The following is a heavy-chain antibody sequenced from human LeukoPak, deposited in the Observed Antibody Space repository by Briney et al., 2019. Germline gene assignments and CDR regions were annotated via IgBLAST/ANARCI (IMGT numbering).Heavy chain of an antibody. Sequence: SETLSLTCTVSGGSNTRYYWSWIRRPPGKGLEWIGYISYSGGTDYNPSLKGRLTISMDTSKSQFSLKLSSVTAADSATYYCARPYDTSGYFYALDVWGQGTMVTVAA. CDR1: GGSNTRYY. V-gene: IGHV4-59*08. CDR3: ARPYDTSGYFYALDV. J-gene: IGHJ3*01. CDR2: ISYSGGT. D-gene: IGHD3-22*01.